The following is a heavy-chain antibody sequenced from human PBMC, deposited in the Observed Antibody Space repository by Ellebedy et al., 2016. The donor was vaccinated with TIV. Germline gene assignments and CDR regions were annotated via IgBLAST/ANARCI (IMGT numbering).Heavy chain of an antibody. CDR3: ARASTPTYGCFDF. CDR2: IWSDGTNK. D-gene: IGHD3-10*01. Sequence: GESLKISCAASGLTFSNHAMSWVRQAPGKGLEWVAVIWSDGTNKYYADSGKGRFTISRDNSKNTLDLQMNSLRAEDTAVYYCARASTPTYGCFDFWGQGTLVTVSS. V-gene: IGHV3-33*08. CDR1: GLTFSNHA. J-gene: IGHJ4*02.